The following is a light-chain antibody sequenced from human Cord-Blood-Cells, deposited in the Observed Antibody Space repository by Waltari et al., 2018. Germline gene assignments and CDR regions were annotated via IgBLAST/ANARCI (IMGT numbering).Light chain of an antibody. J-gene: IGLJ2*01. CDR3: NSRDSSGNLVV. CDR2: GKN. Sequence: SSELTQDPAVSVALGQTVRITCQGDSLRSYHASWYQHKPGQAPVLVIYGKNNRPSGIPDRFSGSSSGNTASLTITGAQAEDEADYYCNSRDSSGNLVVFGGGTKLTVL. V-gene: IGLV3-19*01. CDR1: SLRSYH.